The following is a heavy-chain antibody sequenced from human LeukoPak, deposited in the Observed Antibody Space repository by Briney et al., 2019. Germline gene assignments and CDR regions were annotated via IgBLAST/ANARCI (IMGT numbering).Heavy chain of an antibody. J-gene: IGHJ4*02. D-gene: IGHD2-2*01. CDR1: GVSISGYY. CDR2: IYTSETT. CDR3: ARESTSSCPAGGYCPYYFDY. V-gene: IGHV4-4*07. Sequence: SETLSLTCSVSGVSISGYYWSWIRQPAGKGLEWIGRIYTSETTNYNPSLKSRATMSVDTSKNQFSLKLSSVTAADTAVYYCARESTSSCPAGGYCPYYFDYWGQGTLVTVSS.